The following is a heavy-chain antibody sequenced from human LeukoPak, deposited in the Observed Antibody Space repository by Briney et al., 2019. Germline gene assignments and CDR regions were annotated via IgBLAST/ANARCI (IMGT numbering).Heavy chain of an antibody. Sequence: LAGGSLRLSCAASGFTFSSYEMNWVRQAPGKGLEWVSYISSSGSTIYYADSVKGRFTISTDNSKNTLFLQMNSLRAEDTAVYYCAKDLVAGTFVGLGGVFDYWGQGTLVTVSS. D-gene: IGHD6-19*01. CDR1: GFTFSSYE. CDR3: AKDLVAGTFVGLGGVFDY. CDR2: ISSSGSTI. V-gene: IGHV3-48*03. J-gene: IGHJ4*02.